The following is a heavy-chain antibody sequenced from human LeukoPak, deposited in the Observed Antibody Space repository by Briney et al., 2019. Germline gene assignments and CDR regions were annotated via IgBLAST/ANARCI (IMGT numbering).Heavy chain of an antibody. D-gene: IGHD5-18*01. CDR1: GDSVSNNSAA. CDR2: TYYRSKWYN. V-gene: IGHV6-1*01. J-gene: IGHJ2*01. Sequence: PSQTLSLTCAISGDSVSNNSAAWNWIRQSPSRGLEWLGRTYYRSKWYNDYAVSVKSRITINPDTSKNQFSLQLNSVTPEDTAVYYCARQRYSYGRRSWNWYFDLWGRGTLVTVSS. CDR3: ARQRYSYGRRSWNWYFDL.